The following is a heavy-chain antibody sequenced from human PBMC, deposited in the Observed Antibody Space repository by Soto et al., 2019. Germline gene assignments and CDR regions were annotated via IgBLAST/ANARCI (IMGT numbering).Heavy chain of an antibody. CDR1: GYTFTGYD. J-gene: IGHJ4*02. Sequence: ASVKVSCKASGYTFTGYDINWVRQATGQGLEWMGWINPNSGNTGYAQKFQGRVTMTRNTSISTAYMELSSLRSEDTAVYYCARVPRGYSSSWYDYWGQGTLVTVSS. D-gene: IGHD6-13*01. CDR3: ARVPRGYSSSWYDY. CDR2: INPNSGNT. V-gene: IGHV1-8*01.